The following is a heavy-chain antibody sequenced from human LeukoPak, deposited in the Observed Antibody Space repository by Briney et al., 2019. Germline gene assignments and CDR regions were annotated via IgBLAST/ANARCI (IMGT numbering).Heavy chain of an antibody. CDR2: VFHSGST. CDR1: GGSISGYY. V-gene: IGHV4-59*01. D-gene: IGHD4-23*01. CDR3: TRASIGSNSEFDY. J-gene: IGHJ4*02. Sequence: SETLSLTCTVSGGSISGYYWSWIRQPPGKGLEWIGFVFHSGSTNYNPSLKSRVTISVDTSKNQFSLNLNSVTAADTAVYYCTRASIGSNSEFDYWGQGTLVTVSS.